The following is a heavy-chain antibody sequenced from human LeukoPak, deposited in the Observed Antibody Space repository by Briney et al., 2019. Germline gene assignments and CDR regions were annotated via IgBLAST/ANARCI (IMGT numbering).Heavy chain of an antibody. Sequence: EASVKVSCKASGYTFTSYGISWVRQAPGQGLEWMGWISAYNGNTNYAQKLQGRVTMTTDTSTSTAYMELRSLRSDDTAVYYCAREGGSGSYYSRRPYYYGMDVWGKGTTVTVSS. CDR3: AREGGSGSYYSRRPYYYGMDV. J-gene: IGHJ6*04. CDR1: GYTFTSYG. V-gene: IGHV1-18*04. D-gene: IGHD3-10*01. CDR2: ISAYNGNT.